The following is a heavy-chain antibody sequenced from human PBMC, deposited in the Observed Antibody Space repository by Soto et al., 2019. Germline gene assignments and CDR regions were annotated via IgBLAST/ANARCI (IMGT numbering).Heavy chain of an antibody. CDR1: GGAVGSNSYY. CDR3: ASQIPSRCNATLCYPYYFPN. Sequence: PSETLSLTCTVSGGAVGSNSYYWGWIRQPPGKGLEWIGSVYYTGNTYYNPSLKSRVTISADTSTNQFSLRLRSLTATDTAVYYCASQIPSRCNATLCYPYYFPNWGQGTLVTVSS. J-gene: IGHJ4*02. CDR2: VYYTGNT. D-gene: IGHD2-15*01. V-gene: IGHV4-39*01.